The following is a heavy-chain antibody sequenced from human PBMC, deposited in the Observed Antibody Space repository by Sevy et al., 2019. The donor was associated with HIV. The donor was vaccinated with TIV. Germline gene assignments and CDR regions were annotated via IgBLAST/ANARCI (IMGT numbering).Heavy chain of an antibody. Sequence: GGSLRLSCAASGFSFSSYSMNWVRQAPGKGLEWVSCISSSSTYIYYADSVKGRFTISRDNAKNSLYLQMNSLRAEDTAVYYCARAPYSSSFFYFDYWVQGTLVTVSS. D-gene: IGHD6-13*01. J-gene: IGHJ4*02. CDR1: GFSFSSYS. CDR3: ARAPYSSSFFYFDY. V-gene: IGHV3-21*01. CDR2: ISSSSTYI.